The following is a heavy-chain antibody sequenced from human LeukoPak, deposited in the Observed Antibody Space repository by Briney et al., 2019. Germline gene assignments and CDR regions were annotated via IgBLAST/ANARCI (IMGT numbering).Heavy chain of an antibody. CDR2: IYYSGST. V-gene: IGHV4-31*03. J-gene: IGHJ6*02. Sequence: SETLSLTCTVSGGSISSGGYYWSWIRQHPGKGLEWIGYIYYSGSTYYNPSLKSRVTISVDTSKNQFSLKLSSVTAADTAVYYCARDRVYDFWSGYPGPYYYYGMDVWGQGTTVTASS. CDR1: GGSISSGGYY. D-gene: IGHD3-3*01. CDR3: ARDRVYDFWSGYPGPYYYYGMDV.